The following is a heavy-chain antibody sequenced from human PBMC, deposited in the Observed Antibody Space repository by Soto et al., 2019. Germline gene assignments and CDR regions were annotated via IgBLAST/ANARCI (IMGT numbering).Heavy chain of an antibody. V-gene: IGHV3-11*01. CDR3: ARDHYGDYSYYYYMDV. CDR1: GFTFSDYY. J-gene: IGHJ6*03. CDR2: ISSSGSTI. Sequence: GGSLRLSCAAPGFTFSDYYMSWIRQAPGKGLEWVSYISSSGSTIYYADSVKGRFTISRDNAKNSLYLQMNSLRAEDTAVYYCARDHYGDYSYYYYMDVWGKGTTVTVSS. D-gene: IGHD4-17*01.